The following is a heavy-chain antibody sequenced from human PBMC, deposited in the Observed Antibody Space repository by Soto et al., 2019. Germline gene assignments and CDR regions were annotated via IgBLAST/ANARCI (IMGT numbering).Heavy chain of an antibody. D-gene: IGHD3-9*01. CDR1: GGTFSSCA. J-gene: IGHJ4*02. Sequence: GASVKVSCKASGGTFSSCAISWVRQAPGQGLEWVGGSSAYNSNTTYAQTPQGEATMNADITTSTAYMKLRSQRSEDRAVYYCARVHSLNYEILTGYNAFDVWGQGTLVTVSS. CDR2: SSAYNSNT. V-gene: IGHV1-18*01. CDR3: ARVHSLNYEILTGYNAFDV.